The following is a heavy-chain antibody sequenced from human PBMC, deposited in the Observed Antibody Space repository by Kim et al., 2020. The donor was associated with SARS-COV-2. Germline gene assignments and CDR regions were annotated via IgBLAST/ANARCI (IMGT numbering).Heavy chain of an antibody. D-gene: IGHD3-16*02. V-gene: IGHV3-7*01. J-gene: IGHJ4*02. CDR2: K. CDR3: ESLVIPASFDY. Sequence: KYDVDSVKDRFTISRDNAKNSLYLQMNSLRAEDTAVYFCESLVIPASFDYWGQGTLVTVSS.